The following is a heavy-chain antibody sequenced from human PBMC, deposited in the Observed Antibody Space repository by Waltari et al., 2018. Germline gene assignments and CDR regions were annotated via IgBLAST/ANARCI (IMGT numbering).Heavy chain of an antibody. CDR3: ARSPYGSGSYSDY. CDR1: GYTFTGYY. CDR2: INPNRGGT. Sequence: QVQLVQSGAEVKKPGASVKVSCKASGYTFTGYYMHWVRQAPGQGLGWMGRINPNRGGTNYAQKVQGRVTMTRDTSIRTAYMELSRLRSDDTAVYYCARSPYGSGSYSDYWGQGTLVTVSS. D-gene: IGHD3-10*01. J-gene: IGHJ4*02. V-gene: IGHV1-2*06.